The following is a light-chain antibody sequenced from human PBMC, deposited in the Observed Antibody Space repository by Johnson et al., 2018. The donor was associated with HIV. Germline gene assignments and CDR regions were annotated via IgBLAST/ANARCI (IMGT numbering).Light chain of an antibody. V-gene: IGLV1-51*02. CDR2: END. CDR1: SSNIGNSY. Sequence: QSVLTQPPSVSAAPGQKVTISCSGSSSNIGNSYVSWYQQLPGTAPKLLIYENDKRPSGIPYRFSGSKSGTSATLGITGLQTGDEADYYCGTWDTSLSAGVFGTGTRVTVL. CDR3: GTWDTSLSAGV. J-gene: IGLJ1*01.